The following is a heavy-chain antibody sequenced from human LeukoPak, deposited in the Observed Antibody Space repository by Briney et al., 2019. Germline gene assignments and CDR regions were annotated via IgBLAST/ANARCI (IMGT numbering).Heavy chain of an antibody. D-gene: IGHD3-3*01. CDR3: ATAITIFGVVPPDY. Sequence: GASVKVSCKVSGYTFTELSMHWVRQAPGKGLEWMGGFDPEDGETIYAQKFQGRVTMTEDTSTDTAYMELSSLRSEDTAVYYCATAITIFGVVPPDYWGQGTLVTVSS. J-gene: IGHJ4*02. CDR1: GYTFTELS. V-gene: IGHV1-24*01. CDR2: FDPEDGET.